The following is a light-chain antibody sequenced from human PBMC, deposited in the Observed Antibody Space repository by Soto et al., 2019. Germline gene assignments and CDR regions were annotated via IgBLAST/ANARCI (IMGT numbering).Light chain of an antibody. Sequence: QSALTQPASVSGSPGQSVTISCTGTSSDVGGYNYDSWYQQHPGIPPKLLIYGVTNRPSGVSPRFSGSKSDNTASLTISGLQAEDQSDYHCSSYTIASALLYLFGAGTKVTVL. V-gene: IGLV2-14*01. CDR3: SSYTIASALLYL. CDR1: SSDVGGYNY. J-gene: IGLJ1*01. CDR2: GVT.